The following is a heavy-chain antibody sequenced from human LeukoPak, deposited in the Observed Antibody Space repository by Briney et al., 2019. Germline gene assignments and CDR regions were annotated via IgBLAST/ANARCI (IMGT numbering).Heavy chain of an antibody. D-gene: IGHD3-22*01. CDR3: ARDRGYYYDSSGVDY. V-gene: IGHV4-30-4*01. CDR2: IYYSGST. Sequence: SETLSLTCTVSGGSISSGDYYWSWLRQPPGKGLEWIGYIYYSGSTYYNPSLKSRVTISVDTSKNQFSLKLSSVTAADTAVYYCARDRGYYYDSSGVDYWGQGTLVTVSS. CDR1: GGSISSGDYY. J-gene: IGHJ4*02.